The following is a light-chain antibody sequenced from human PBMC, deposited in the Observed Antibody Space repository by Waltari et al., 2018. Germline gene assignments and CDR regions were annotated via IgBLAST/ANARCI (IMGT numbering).Light chain of an antibody. J-gene: IGLJ2*01. CDR3: QSHDNGLRV. CDR2: GNI. V-gene: IGLV1-40*01. CDR1: SSNIGAGYD. Sequence: QSVLTQPPSVSGAPGQRVTISCIGSSSNIGAGYDVHWYQQLPGSAPKLLIYGNIYRPSGVPDRFSGSKSGTSASLAITGLQAEDEADYYCQSHDNGLRVFGGGTKLTVL.